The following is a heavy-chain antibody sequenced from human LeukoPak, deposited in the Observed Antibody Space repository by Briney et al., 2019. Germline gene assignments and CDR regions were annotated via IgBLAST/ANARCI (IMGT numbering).Heavy chain of an antibody. J-gene: IGHJ4*02. CDR1: GGSISSTSYY. CDR2: IYSSGST. CDR3: GRAPDY. Sequence: SETLSLTCTVSGGSISSTSYYWGWIRQPPGKGLEWIGSIYSSGSTCYSPSLKSRVTISEDTSKAHFSLKLSSVTAADTAVYYCGRAPDYWGQGTLVTVSS. V-gene: IGHV4-39*02.